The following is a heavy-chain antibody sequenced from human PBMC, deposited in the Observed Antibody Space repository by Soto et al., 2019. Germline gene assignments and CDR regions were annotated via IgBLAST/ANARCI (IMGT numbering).Heavy chain of an antibody. D-gene: IGHD1-26*01. CDR3: TTGRDDLLY. CDR2: IKSKTEGGTT. CDR1: GFTFDKVW. Sequence: EVQLVESGGGLVKPGGSLRLSCAVSGFTFDKVWMNWVRQAPGKGLEWVGRIKSKTEGGTTDYAETVKGRFTIPRDDSTTVLYLQMNTLKTEDTGMYFCTTGRDDLLYWGQGTLVTVSP. V-gene: IGHV3-15*07. J-gene: IGHJ4*02.